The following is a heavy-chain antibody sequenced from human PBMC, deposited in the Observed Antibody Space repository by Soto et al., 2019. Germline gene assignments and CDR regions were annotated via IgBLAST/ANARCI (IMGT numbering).Heavy chain of an antibody. CDR3: ARLAFGVVKWFDP. J-gene: IGHJ5*02. V-gene: IGHV1-69*13. D-gene: IGHD3-3*01. Sequence: ASVKVSCKASGGTFSSYAISWVRQAPGQGLEWMGGIIPIFGTANYAQKFQGRVTITADESTSTAYMELSSLRPEDTAVYYCARLAFGVVKWFDPWGQGTLVTVSS. CDR2: IIPIFGTA. CDR1: GGTFSSYA.